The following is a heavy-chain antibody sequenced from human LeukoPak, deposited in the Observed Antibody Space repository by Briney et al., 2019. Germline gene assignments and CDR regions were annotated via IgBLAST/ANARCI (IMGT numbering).Heavy chain of an antibody. J-gene: IGHJ5*02. D-gene: IGHD3-9*01. V-gene: IGHV1-2*02. CDR3: ARGHYDILTGYYLYNWFDP. Sequence: GASVKVSCKASGYTFTGDYMHWVRQAPGQGLEWMGWINPNSGGTNYAQKFQGRVTMTRDTSISTAYMELSRLRSDDTAVYYCARGHYDILTGYYLYNWFDPWGQGTLVTVSS. CDR1: GYTFTGDY. CDR2: INPNSGGT.